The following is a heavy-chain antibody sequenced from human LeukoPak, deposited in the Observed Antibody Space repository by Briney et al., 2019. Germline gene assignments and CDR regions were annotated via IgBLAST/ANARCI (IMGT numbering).Heavy chain of an antibody. Sequence: SETLSLTCTVSGGSISSYYWSWIRQPPGKGLEWIGYIYYSGSTNYNPSLKSRVTMSVDTSKNQFSLKLSSVTAADTAVYYCARASPHMVRGDFDYWGQGTLVTVSS. D-gene: IGHD3-10*01. CDR1: GGSISSYY. CDR3: ARASPHMVRGDFDY. J-gene: IGHJ4*02. CDR2: IYYSGST. V-gene: IGHV4-59*12.